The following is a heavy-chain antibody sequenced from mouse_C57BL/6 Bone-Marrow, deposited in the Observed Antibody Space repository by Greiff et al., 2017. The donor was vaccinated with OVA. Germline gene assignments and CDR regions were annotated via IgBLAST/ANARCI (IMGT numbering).Heavy chain of an antibody. Sequence: QVQLQQPGAELVKPGASVKMSCKASGYTFTSYWITWVKQRPGQGLEWIGDIYPGSGSTNYNEKFKSKATLTVDTSSSTAYMQLSSLTSEDSAVYYCARGREGYYPPWFAYWGQGTLVTVSA. J-gene: IGHJ3*01. CDR1: GYTFTSYW. CDR3: ARGREGYYPPWFAY. D-gene: IGHD2-3*01. CDR2: IYPGSGST. V-gene: IGHV1-55*01.